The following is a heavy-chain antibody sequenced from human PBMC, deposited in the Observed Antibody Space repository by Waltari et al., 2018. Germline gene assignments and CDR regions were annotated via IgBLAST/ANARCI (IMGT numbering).Heavy chain of an antibody. CDR1: GYTFIDYY. D-gene: IGHD1-26*01. CDR3: VRSSQVGSSLFLPYDI. V-gene: IGHV1-2*02. J-gene: IGHJ3*02. Sequence: QVQLVQSGAEVRNPGASVKVSCKASGYTFIDYYIHWVRQAPGQGLEWMAWINPKSGDSRNAQKFQGRVTMTRDTSITTAYMELSSLRSDDTAVFYCVRSSQVGSSLFLPYDIWGQGTLVTVSS. CDR2: INPKSGDS.